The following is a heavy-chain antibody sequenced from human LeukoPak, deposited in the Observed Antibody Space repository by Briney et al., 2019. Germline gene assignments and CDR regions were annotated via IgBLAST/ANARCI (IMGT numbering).Heavy chain of an antibody. Sequence: SETLSLTCTVSGGSISSGDYYWSWIRQPPGKGLEWIGYIYYSGSTYYNPSLKSRVTISVDTSKNQFSLKLSSVTAADTAVYYCARDGGVVGATTVDYWGQGTLVTVSS. CDR3: ARDGGVVGATTVDY. D-gene: IGHD1-26*01. CDR2: IYYSGST. CDR1: GGSISSGDYY. J-gene: IGHJ4*02. V-gene: IGHV4-30-4*01.